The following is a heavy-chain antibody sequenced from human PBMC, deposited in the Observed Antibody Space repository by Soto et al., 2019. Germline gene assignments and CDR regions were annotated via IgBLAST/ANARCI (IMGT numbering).Heavy chain of an antibody. D-gene: IGHD4-17*01. Sequence: PSETLSLTCTVSGGSISSYYWSWIRQPPGKGLEWIGYIYYSGSTNYNPSLKSRVIISVDTSKNQFSLKLSSVTAADTAVYYCARRYGGCFDYWGQGTLVTVS. CDR3: ARRYGGCFDY. V-gene: IGHV4-59*08. CDR2: IYYSGST. J-gene: IGHJ4*02. CDR1: GGSISSYY.